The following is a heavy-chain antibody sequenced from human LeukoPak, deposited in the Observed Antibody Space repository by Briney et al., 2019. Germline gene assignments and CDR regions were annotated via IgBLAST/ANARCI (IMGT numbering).Heavy chain of an antibody. CDR3: ARDPGYCSSTSCQGYYYYMDV. J-gene: IGHJ6*03. D-gene: IGHD2-2*01. V-gene: IGHV3-21*01. CDR2: ISSSSSYI. Sequence: GGSLRLSCAASGFTFSSYSMNWVRQAPGKGLEWVSSISSSSSYIYYADSVKGRFTISRDNAKNSLYLQMNSLRAEDTAVYYCARDPGYCSSTSCQGYYYYMDVWGKGTTVTVSS. CDR1: GFTFSSYS.